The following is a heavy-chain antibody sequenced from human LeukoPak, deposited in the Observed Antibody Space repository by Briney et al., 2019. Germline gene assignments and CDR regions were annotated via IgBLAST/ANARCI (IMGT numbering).Heavy chain of an antibody. CDR2: ISGSGGST. Sequence: GGSLRLSCAASGFTFSSYAMSWVRQAPGKGLEWVSAISGSGGSTYYADSVKGRFTISRDNSKNTLYLQMNSLRAEDTAVYYCARDSLGMGWFDPWGQGTLVTVSS. V-gene: IGHV3-23*01. D-gene: IGHD7-27*01. J-gene: IGHJ5*02. CDR3: ARDSLGMGWFDP. CDR1: GFTFSSYA.